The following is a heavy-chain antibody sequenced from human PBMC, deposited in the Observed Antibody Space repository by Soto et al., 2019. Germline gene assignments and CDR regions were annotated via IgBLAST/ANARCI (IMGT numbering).Heavy chain of an antibody. D-gene: IGHD4-17*01. CDR1: GFTFTSYA. Sequence: EVQLLESGGGLVQPGGSLRLSCAASGFTFTSYAMSWVRQAPGKGLEWVSAISDTGSGTFYADSVRGRFTISRDNSRNTLYLQLNSLRAEDTDVYYCAKDHAWGRAVTPRFDYWGQGTLVTVSS. J-gene: IGHJ4*02. V-gene: IGHV3-23*01. CDR3: AKDHAWGRAVTPRFDY. CDR2: ISDTGSGT.